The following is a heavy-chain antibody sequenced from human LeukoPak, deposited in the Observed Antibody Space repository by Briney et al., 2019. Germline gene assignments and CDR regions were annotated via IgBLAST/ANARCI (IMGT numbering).Heavy chain of an antibody. V-gene: IGHV4-59*01. Sequence: SETLSLTCSVSGGSINSYYWSWIRQPPGKGLEWIAYIHYTGSTNYHPSLKSRVTISVDTSKNQFSLNLSSVTAADTAVYYCARTPSRGGFDVWGQGTTVTVPS. CDR1: GGSINSYY. J-gene: IGHJ6*02. CDR2: IHYTGST. CDR3: ARTPSRGGFDV.